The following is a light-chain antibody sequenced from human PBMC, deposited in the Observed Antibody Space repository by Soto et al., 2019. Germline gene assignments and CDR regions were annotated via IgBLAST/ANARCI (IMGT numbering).Light chain of an antibody. CDR3: QQYGSSPALT. V-gene: IGKV3-20*01. Sequence: EIVLTQSPGTLSLSPGDEATLSCKASQAVTSKFLAWYQQKPGQPPRLLILGASTRATGIADRFSGSGSGTDFTLTISRLEPEDFAVYYCQQYGSSPALTFGGGTKVDIK. CDR2: GAS. CDR1: QAVTSKF. J-gene: IGKJ4*01.